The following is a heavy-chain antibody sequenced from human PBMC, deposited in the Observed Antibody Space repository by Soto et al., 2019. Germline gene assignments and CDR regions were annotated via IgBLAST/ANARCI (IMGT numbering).Heavy chain of an antibody. V-gene: IGHV1-18*01. CDR1: GYSFTRYG. Sequence: ASVKVSCKASGYSFTRYGIAWARQAPGQGLERMGWINTYNGNTNYAQNHQGRVTLTTDTSTSTAYMELTSLRSNDSSIYYCAMVDVYVTPSPQDVWGQGTTVTVSS. J-gene: IGHJ6*02. D-gene: IGHD3-16*01. CDR3: AMVDVYVTPSPQDV. CDR2: INTYNGNT.